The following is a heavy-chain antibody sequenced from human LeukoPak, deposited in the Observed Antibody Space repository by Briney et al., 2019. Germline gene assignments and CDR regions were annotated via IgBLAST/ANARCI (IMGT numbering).Heavy chain of an antibody. CDR2: LYSDGSNT. Sequence: GGSLRLSCAASGFTFRDCWMHWVRQAPGKGLVWVSRLYSDGSNTTYADSVKGRFTVSRDNAEKLVYLHMSSLRAEDTAMYYCAREGHSSGSLGDYWGQGILVTVSS. CDR1: GFTFRDCW. J-gene: IGHJ4*02. V-gene: IGHV3-74*01. CDR3: AREGHSSGSLGDY. D-gene: IGHD6-19*01.